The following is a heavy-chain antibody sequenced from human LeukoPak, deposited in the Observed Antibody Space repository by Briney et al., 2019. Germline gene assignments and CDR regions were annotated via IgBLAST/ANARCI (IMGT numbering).Heavy chain of an antibody. CDR1: GGSFSGYY. CDR2: INHSGST. V-gene: IGHV4-34*01. J-gene: IGHJ3*02. D-gene: IGHD1-26*01. CDR3: ARGRGRWGLPAFDI. Sequence: PSETLSLTCAVYGGSFSGYYWSWIRQPPGMGLEWIGEINHSGSTNYNPSLKSRVTISVDTSKNQFSLKLSSVTAADTAVYYCARGRGRWGLPAFDIWGQGTMVTVSS.